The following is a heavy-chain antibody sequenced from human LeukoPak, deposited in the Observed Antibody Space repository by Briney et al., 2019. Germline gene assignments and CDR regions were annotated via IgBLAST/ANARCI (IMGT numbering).Heavy chain of an antibody. V-gene: IGHV4-4*07. J-gene: IGHJ4*02. CDR1: GGSISSYY. CDR3: ARGVSPLDY. D-gene: IGHD2-8*01. CDR2: IQSRGST. Sequence: SETLSLTCTVSGGSISSYYWSWVRQPAGKGLEWIGRIQSRGSTNHNPSLKSRVTMSVDTSKFHFSLKLSSVTAADTAVYYCARGVSPLDYWGQGTLVTVSS.